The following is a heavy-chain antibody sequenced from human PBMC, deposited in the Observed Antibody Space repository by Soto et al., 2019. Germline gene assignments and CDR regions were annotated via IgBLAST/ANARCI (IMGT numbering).Heavy chain of an antibody. CDR2: ISYDGNHK. CDR1: GFTFSYYA. D-gene: IGHD2-21*02. CDR3: ARAVGGNSSYFED. Sequence: QVQLVESGGGVVQPGRSLRLSCAASGFTFSYYAMHWVRQAPGKGLEWVAVISYDGNHKYYRDSVKGRFTISRDSSKNTLYLQMNSLRADDTAVYYCARAVGGNSSYFEDWGQGTLVTVSS. V-gene: IGHV3-30-3*01. J-gene: IGHJ4*02.